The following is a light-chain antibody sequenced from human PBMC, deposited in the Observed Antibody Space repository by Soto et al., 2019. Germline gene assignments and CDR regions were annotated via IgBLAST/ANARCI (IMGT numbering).Light chain of an antibody. Sequence: EIVLTQSPATLSSFPGDRVTLSCRASQYINTRLAWYQHRPGQAPRLLIYQTSLRAAGIPARFSASGSGTDFTLSISDVQPEDFALYYCHQRQSWHRTCGQG. CDR2: QTS. CDR3: HQRQSWHRT. J-gene: IGKJ1*01. CDR1: QYINTR. V-gene: IGKV3D-11*01.